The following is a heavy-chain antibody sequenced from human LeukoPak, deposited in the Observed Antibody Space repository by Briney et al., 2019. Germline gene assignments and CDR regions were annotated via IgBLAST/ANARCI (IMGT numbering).Heavy chain of an antibody. CDR3: AKGGVTDRRFDY. CDR1: GFTFSNFA. J-gene: IGHJ4*02. D-gene: IGHD2-21*02. Sequence: GGSLRLSCAASGFTFSNFAMSWVRQPPGKGLEWVSTISGGGSSTLYADSVKGRFTISRDNSRDNSKNTLYLQMNSPRAEDTAVYYCAKGGVTDRRFDYWGQGTLVTVSS. V-gene: IGHV3-23*01. CDR2: ISGGGSST.